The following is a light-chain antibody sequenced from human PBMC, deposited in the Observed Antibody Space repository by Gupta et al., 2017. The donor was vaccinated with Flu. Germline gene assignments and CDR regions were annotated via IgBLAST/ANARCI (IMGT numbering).Light chain of an antibody. CDR3: QQIDTTPFT. V-gene: IGKV1-39*01. Sequence: DIQMTQSPSFLSASVGDRVTITCRASQSITSYLTWYQQKPGKAPKLLIYAASSLQSGVPSRFSGSGSGTHFTLTISRLQPEDFAVYYCQQIDTTPFTFGQGTKMEIK. J-gene: IGKJ2*01. CDR1: QSITSY. CDR2: AAS.